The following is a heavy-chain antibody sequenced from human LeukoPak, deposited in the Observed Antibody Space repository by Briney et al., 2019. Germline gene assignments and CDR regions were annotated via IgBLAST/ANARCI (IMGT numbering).Heavy chain of an antibody. V-gene: IGHV4-39*01. CDR3: ARGRPDGSGSYYKFDP. Sequence: PSETLSLTCAVSGGSISSNSYYWGWIRQPPGKRLEWIGSIYYSGSTYYNPSLKSRVTISVDTSKNQFSLKLSSVTAADTAVYYCARGRPDGSGSYYKFDPWGQGTLVTVSS. D-gene: IGHD3-10*01. J-gene: IGHJ5*02. CDR1: GGSISSNSYY. CDR2: IYYSGST.